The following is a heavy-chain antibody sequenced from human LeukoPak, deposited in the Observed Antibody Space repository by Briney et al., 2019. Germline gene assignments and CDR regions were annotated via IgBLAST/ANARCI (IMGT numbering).Heavy chain of an antibody. CDR2: IFGGNNT. CDR3: TRVAQSGPTGWFDP. J-gene: IGHJ5*02. Sequence: GGSLRLSCAASELTVRSNYMNWVRQAPGKGLEWVSLIFGGNNTHYADSVRGRFSISRDNSKNTVYLQMNSLRAEDTAVYYCTRVAQSGPTGWFDPWGQGTLVTVSS. D-gene: IGHD1-1*01. CDR1: ELTVRSNY. V-gene: IGHV3-53*01.